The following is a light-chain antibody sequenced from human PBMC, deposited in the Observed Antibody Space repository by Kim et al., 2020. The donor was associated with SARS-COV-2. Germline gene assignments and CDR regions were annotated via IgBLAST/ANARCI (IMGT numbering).Light chain of an antibody. V-gene: IGKV3-15*01. CDR3: QQYDNWPPT. J-gene: IGKJ1*01. CDR2: GAS. CDR1: QSVSSN. Sequence: VSPGERATLSCTASQSVSSNLAWYQHKPGLGPRLLIYGASSRATGIPARFSGSGSGTEFTLTINSLQSEDFAVYHCQQYDNWPPTFGQGTKVDIK.